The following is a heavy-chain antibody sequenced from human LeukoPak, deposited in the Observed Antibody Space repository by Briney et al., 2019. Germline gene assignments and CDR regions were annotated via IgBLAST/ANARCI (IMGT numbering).Heavy chain of an antibody. CDR3: AAADYYDSSGYYPYAFHI. Sequence: SVKVSRKASGFSLTRYAMQGLRQARPQRRAWIEWIVVVSGNTNYAQTLQERVTITRDMSTRTAYMELSSLRSEDTAVYYCAAADYYDSSGYYPYAFHIWGQGTMVTVSS. D-gene: IGHD3-22*01. CDR2: IVVVSGNT. J-gene: IGHJ3*02. V-gene: IGHV1-58*02. CDR1: GFSLTRYA.